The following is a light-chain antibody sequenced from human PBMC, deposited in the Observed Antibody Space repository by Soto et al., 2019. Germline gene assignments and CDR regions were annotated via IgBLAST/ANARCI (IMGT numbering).Light chain of an antibody. CDR3: QEYNNYPTWT. J-gene: IGKJ1*01. CDR2: GAS. Sequence: EIVMTQSPATLSVSPGERATLSCRASQSVSSNLAWYQQKPGQAPRLLIYGASTRATDVPARFCGSWSGTACTNSGSSLPPNVSAVHYCQEYNNYPTWTSGHGTKAEIK. V-gene: IGKV3-15*01. CDR1: QSVSSN.